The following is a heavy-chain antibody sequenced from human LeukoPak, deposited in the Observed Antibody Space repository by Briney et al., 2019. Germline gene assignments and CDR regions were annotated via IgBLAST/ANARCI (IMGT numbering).Heavy chain of an antibody. CDR2: INQDGSEK. V-gene: IGHV3-7*01. J-gene: IGHJ5*02. CDR1: GFTFSTYY. Sequence: GGSLRLSCAAFGFTFSTYYMTWVRQAPGKGLEWVANINQDGSEKYYVDSVKGRFTISRDNAKNSLSLQMNSLRAEDTAVYYCARGTFTPGPWGQGTLVTVSS. CDR3: ARGTFTPGP.